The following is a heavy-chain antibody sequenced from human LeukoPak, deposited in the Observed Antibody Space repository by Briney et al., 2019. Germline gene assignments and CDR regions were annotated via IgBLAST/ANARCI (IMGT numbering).Heavy chain of an antibody. V-gene: IGHV3-48*03. CDR1: GFTFSSYE. Sequence: GGSLRLSCAASGFTFSSYEMNWVRQAPGKGLEGVSYISSSGSTIYYADSVKGRFTISRDNAKNSLYLQMNSLRAEDTAVYYCAREYYYDSRSAFDIWGQGTMVTVSS. CDR2: ISSSGSTI. CDR3: AREYYYDSRSAFDI. D-gene: IGHD3-22*01. J-gene: IGHJ3*02.